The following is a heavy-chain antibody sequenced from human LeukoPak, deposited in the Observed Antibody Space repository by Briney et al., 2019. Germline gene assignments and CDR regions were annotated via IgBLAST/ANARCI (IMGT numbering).Heavy chain of an antibody. D-gene: IGHD6-13*01. Sequence: SEALSLTCTVSGGSISSYYWSWIRQPAGKGVEWIGRIYTSGGTDYNPSLKSRVIMSVDTSKNEFSLKLSSVTAADTAVYYCARAYHSSWYLNWFDPWGQGTLVTVSS. CDR1: GGSISSYY. CDR2: IYTSGGT. V-gene: IGHV4-4*07. J-gene: IGHJ5*02. CDR3: ARAYHSSWYLNWFDP.